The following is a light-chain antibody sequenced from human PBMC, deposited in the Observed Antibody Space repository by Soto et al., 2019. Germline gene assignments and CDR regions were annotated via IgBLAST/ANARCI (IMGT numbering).Light chain of an antibody. V-gene: IGLV2-14*03. CDR2: GVS. J-gene: IGLJ2*01. Sequence: QSALTQPASLSGSPGQSITISCTGTSSDVGGYNYVSWYQQHPGKAPRLMIYGVSNRPFGVSSRFSGSKSGTTASLTISGLQSEDEADYYCDSYASVNSPVLFGGGTKVTVL. CDR1: SSDVGGYNY. CDR3: DSYASVNSPVL.